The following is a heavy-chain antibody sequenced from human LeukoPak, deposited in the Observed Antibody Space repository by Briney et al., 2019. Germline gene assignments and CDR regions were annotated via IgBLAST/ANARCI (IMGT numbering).Heavy chain of an antibody. D-gene: IGHD2-15*01. Sequence: SETLSLTCAVYGGSFSGYYWSRIRQPPGKGLEWIGEINHRGSHNYNPSLKSRVTISVDTSTNQFSLKLSSVTAANTAVYCCARGRPQKGYCSGGSCDPALWFDPWGQGTLVTVSS. J-gene: IGHJ5*02. CDR2: INHRGSH. CDR1: GGSFSGYY. CDR3: ARGRPQKGYCSGGSCDPALWFDP. V-gene: IGHV4-34*01.